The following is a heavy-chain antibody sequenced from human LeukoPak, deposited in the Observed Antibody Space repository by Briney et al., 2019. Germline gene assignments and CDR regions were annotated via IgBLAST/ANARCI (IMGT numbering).Heavy chain of an antibody. CDR2: INPNSGGT. CDR3: ARVRGYHGSARGAFDI. CDR1: GYTFTGYY. J-gene: IGHJ3*02. Sequence: ASVKVSCKASGYTFTGYYMHWVRQAPGQGLEWMGWINPNSGGTNYAQKFQGRVTMTRDTSISTAYMELSRLRSDDTAVYYCARVRGYHGSARGAFDIWGQGTMVTVSS. V-gene: IGHV1-2*02. D-gene: IGHD3-10*01.